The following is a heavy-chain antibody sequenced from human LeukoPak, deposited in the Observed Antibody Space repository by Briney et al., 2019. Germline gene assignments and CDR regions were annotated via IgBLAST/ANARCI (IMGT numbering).Heavy chain of an antibody. V-gene: IGHV2-5*02. CDR3: AFGYYYGSGRNWFDP. CDR2: IYWDDDK. Sequence: SGPTLVNPTQTLTLTCTFSGFSLSTSGVGVGWTRQPPGKALEWLALIYWDDDKRYSPSLKSRLTITKDTSKNQVVLTMTNMDPVDTATYYCAFGYYYGSGRNWFDPWGQGTLVTVSS. J-gene: IGHJ5*02. D-gene: IGHD3-10*01. CDR1: GFSLSTSGVG.